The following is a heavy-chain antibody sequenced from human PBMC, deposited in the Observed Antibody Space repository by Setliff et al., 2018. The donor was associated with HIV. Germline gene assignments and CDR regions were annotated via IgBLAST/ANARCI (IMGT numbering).Heavy chain of an antibody. D-gene: IGHD3-22*01. CDR3: ARGVVVSYYYYYYMDV. V-gene: IGHV1-2*02. CDR2: ISPQNGDR. Sequence: ASVKVSCKASGYTFTGYFIHWVRQAPGQGLEWMGWISPQNGDRKIPQRFRGRVTMTRDTSISTAYMELTGLTSDDTAVYFCARGVVVSYYYYYYMDVWGKGTTVTVSS. J-gene: IGHJ6*03. CDR1: GYTFTGYF.